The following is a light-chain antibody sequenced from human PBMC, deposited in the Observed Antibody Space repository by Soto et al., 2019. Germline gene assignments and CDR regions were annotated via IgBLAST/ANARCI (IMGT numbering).Light chain of an antibody. J-gene: IGKJ4*01. CDR1: QGISSW. Sequence: DIQMTQSPSSVSASVGDRVTITCRASQGISSWLACYQQKPGTAPNLLISAASSLQSGVPSRFSGSGSGTDFTLIISNPQPADFDNYYCQQAQSFPLTFGGGTKVPI. CDR2: AAS. CDR3: QQAQSFPLT. V-gene: IGKV1-12*01.